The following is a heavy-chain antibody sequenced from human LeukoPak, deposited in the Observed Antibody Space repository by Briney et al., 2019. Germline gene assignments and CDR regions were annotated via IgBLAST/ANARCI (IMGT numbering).Heavy chain of an antibody. CDR3: ARASVAAAGHVDY. CDR1: GGSISSYN. V-gene: IGHV4-4*07. CDR2: IYTSGST. Sequence: SETLSLTCAVSGGSISSYNWSWIRQPAGKGLEWIGRIYTSGSTNYNPSLKSRATMSVDTSKNQFSLKLSSVTAADTAVYYCARASVAAAGHVDYWGQGTLVTVSS. J-gene: IGHJ4*02. D-gene: IGHD6-13*01.